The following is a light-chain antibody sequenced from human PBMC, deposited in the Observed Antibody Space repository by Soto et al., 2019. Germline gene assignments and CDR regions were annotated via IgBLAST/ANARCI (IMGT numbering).Light chain of an antibody. V-gene: IGLV2-11*01. CDR1: SSDVGGYNY. J-gene: IGLJ1*01. Sequence: QSALTQPRSVSGSPGQSVIISCTGTSSDVGGYNYVSWYQQHPGKAPKLMIYDVSKRPSGVPDRFSGSKSGNTASLTISGLQAEDEADYYCCSYAGSYTLWVFGTGTKVTVL. CDR2: DVS. CDR3: CSYAGSYTLWV.